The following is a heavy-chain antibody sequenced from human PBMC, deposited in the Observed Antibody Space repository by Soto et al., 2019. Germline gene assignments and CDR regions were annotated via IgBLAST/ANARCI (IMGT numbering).Heavy chain of an antibody. CDR2: MNAGNGRT. D-gene: IGHD2-21*02. J-gene: IGHJ3*02. CDR3: ATMSPVVTKAFDI. CDR1: GYTSPDYP. V-gene: IGHV1-3*01. Sequence: QVQLVQSGAEVKRPGASVKVSCKASGYTSPDYPVHCVRQAPGQRLEWMGWMNAGNGRTRYSQKFQDRLTINRDTSASTAYMDLGSLRSEDTAVYYCATMSPVVTKAFDIWGQGTLVTVSS.